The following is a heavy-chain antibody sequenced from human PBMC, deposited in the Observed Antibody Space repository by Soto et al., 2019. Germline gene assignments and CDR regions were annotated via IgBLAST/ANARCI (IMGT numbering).Heavy chain of an antibody. CDR2: ISSSSSYI. D-gene: IGHD6-13*01. V-gene: IGHV3-21*01. CDR3: ARGSSWDRISGY. Sequence: EVQLVESGGGLVKPGGSLRLSCAASGFTFSSYSMNWVRQAPGKGLEWVSSISSSSSYIYYADSVKGRFTISRDNAKNSLYLQMNSLRAEDTAVYYCARGSSWDRISGYWGQGTLVTVSS. CDR1: GFTFSSYS. J-gene: IGHJ4*02.